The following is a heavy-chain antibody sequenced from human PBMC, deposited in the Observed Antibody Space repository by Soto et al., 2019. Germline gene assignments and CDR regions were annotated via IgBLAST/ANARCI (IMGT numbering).Heavy chain of an antibody. V-gene: IGHV2-5*02. Sequence: QITLKESGPTLVKPTQTLTLTCTFSGFSLSTSGVGVGWIRQPPGKALEWLALIYWDDDKRYSPSLKSRLTITKDTYKNQVVLTMTNMDPVATATYYCAPKAQWPVGENWFDPWGQGTLVTVSS. J-gene: IGHJ5*02. CDR1: GFSLSTSGVG. CDR2: IYWDDDK. CDR3: APKAQWPVGENWFDP. D-gene: IGHD4-17*01.